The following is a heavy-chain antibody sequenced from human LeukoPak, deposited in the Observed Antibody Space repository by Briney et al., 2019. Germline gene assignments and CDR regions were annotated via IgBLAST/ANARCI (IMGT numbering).Heavy chain of an antibody. CDR1: GFTFSSYE. Sequence: GGSLRLSCAASGFTFSSYEMNWVRQAPGKGLEWVSYISSSGSTIYYADSVKGRFTISRDNAKNSLYLQMNSLRAEDMAVYYCARSGIAAAGIYYGMDVWGQGTTVTVSS. V-gene: IGHV3-48*03. CDR3: ARSGIAAAGIYYGMDV. CDR2: ISSSGSTI. J-gene: IGHJ6*02. D-gene: IGHD6-13*01.